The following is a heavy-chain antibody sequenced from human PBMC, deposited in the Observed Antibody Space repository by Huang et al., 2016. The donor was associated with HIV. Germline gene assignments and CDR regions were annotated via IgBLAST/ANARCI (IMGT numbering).Heavy chain of an antibody. D-gene: IGHD3-10*01. V-gene: IGHV4-34*02. CDR1: GGSLSAYY. CDR2: INPPGNP. CDR3: ARDATKNPRGWFDP. J-gene: IGHJ5*02. Sequence: HVHLQQWGVGLLKSAETLSLTCAVYGGSLSAYYWSWLRQTPGKGLEGIGEINPPGNPSYNPSLKSRVSISGDGSKMQFSLKLKSISDAETGVYFCARDATKNPRGWFDPWGQGTLVTVSS.